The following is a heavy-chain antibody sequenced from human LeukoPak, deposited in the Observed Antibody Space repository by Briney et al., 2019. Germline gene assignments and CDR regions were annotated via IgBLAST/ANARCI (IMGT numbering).Heavy chain of an antibody. J-gene: IGHJ4*02. CDR1: GFTFGDYA. CDR2: IRSKAYGGTT. CDR3: TRDWRGYYYDY. Sequence: GGSLRLSFTASGFTFGDYAMSWVRQAPGKGLEWVGFIRSKAYGGTTEYAASVKGRFTISRDDSKSIAYLQMNSLNTEDTAVYSCTRDWRGYYYDYWGQGTLVTVSS. V-gene: IGHV3-49*04. D-gene: IGHD3-22*01.